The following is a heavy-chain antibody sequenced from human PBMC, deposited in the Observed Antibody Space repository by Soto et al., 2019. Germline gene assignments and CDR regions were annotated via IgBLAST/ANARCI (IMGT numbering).Heavy chain of an antibody. V-gene: IGHV4-30-4*01. D-gene: IGHD6-13*01. CDR3: ARATAQQQLTTHYYYGMDV. Sequence: SETLSLTCTVSGGSISSGDYYWSWIRQPPGKGLEWIGYIYYSGSTYYNPSLKSRVTISVDTSKNQFSLKLSSVTAADTAVYYCARATAQQQLTTHYYYGMDVWGQGTTVTVS. J-gene: IGHJ6*02. CDR2: IYYSGST. CDR1: GGSISSGDYY.